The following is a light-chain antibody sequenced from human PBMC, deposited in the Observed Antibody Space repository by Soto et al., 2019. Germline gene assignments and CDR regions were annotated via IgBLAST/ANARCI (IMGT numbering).Light chain of an antibody. Sequence: DIQMTQSPSSLSASVGDRVTITCRASQGITNYLAWYQQKAGKVPKLLIYAASTLQSGVPSRFSGSGSGTDFTLTISSRQPEDVATDYCQHYKSPPWTFGQGTRVEI. CDR3: QHYKSPPWT. CDR2: AAS. CDR1: QGITNY. J-gene: IGKJ1*01. V-gene: IGKV1-27*01.